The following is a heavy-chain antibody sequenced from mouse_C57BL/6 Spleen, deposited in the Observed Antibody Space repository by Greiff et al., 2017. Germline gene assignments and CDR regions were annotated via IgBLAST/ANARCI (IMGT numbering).Heavy chain of an antibody. CDR1: GFTFSSYA. D-gene: IGHD3-2*02. V-gene: IGHV5-4*03. Sequence: DVKLVESGGGLVKPGGSLKLSCAASGFTFSSYAMSWVRQTPEKRLEWVATISDGGSYTYYPDNVKGRFTISRDNAKNNLYLQMSHLKSEDTAMYYCARGQLRRALAYWGQGTLVTVSA. CDR3: ARGQLRRALAY. CDR2: ISDGGSYT. J-gene: IGHJ3*01.